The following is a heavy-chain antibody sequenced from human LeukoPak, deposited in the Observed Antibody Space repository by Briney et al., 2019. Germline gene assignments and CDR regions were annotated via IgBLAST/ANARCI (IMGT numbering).Heavy chain of an antibody. D-gene: IGHD5-12*01. CDR3: ARVRATFSPHFDN. Sequence: PGGSLSLSCAASGFTFSSYWMHWVRQAPGKGLMWVSRINSDGSITNYADSVKGRFTITRDNAKNTLYLQMNSLRAEDTAVYYCARVRATFSPHFDNWGQGTLVTVSS. J-gene: IGHJ4*02. CDR2: INSDGSIT. CDR1: GFTFSSYW. V-gene: IGHV3-74*01.